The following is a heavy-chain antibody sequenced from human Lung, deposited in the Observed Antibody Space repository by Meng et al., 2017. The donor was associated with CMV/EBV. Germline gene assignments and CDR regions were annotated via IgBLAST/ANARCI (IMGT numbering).Heavy chain of an antibody. D-gene: IGHD6-19*01. CDR2: IYHSGST. V-gene: IGHV4-4*02. CDR1: GGSISSSNW. Sequence: QVQLQESGPGLGTPSGTLSLTCAVSGGSISSSNWWSWVRQPPGKGLEWIGEIYHSGSTNYNPSLKSRVTISVDKSKNQFSLKLSSVTAADTAVYYCASFPPPGKQWLVTDYWGQGTLVTVSS. CDR3: ASFPPPGKQWLVTDY. J-gene: IGHJ4*02.